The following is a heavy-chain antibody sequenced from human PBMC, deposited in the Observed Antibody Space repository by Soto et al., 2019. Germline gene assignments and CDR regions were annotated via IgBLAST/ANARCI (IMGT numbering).Heavy chain of an antibody. D-gene: IGHD2-2*01. J-gene: IGHJ3*02. V-gene: IGHV1-3*01. CDR2: INAGNGNT. CDR1: GYTFTSYA. CDR3: ARVPMVCSSTSCYDRPHDAFDI. Sequence: ASVKVSCKASGYTFTSYAMHWVRQAPGQRLEWMGWINAGNGNTKYSQKFQGRVTITRDTSASTAYMELSSLRSEDTAVYYCARVPMVCSSTSCYDRPHDAFDIWGQGTMVSVSS.